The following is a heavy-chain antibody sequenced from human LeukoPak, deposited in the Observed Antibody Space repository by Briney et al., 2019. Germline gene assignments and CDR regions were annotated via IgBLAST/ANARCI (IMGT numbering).Heavy chain of an antibody. D-gene: IGHD4-11*01. J-gene: IGHJ4*02. CDR2: IYSGGTT. Sequence: GGSLRLSCAASGITVSDNYMNWVRQAPGKGLEWISLIYSGGTTSYADSVKGRFTISRDDSKNTLYLQMNNLRADGTAVYYCARDPPAVTTNTYGWGQGTLVTVSS. CDR1: GITVSDNY. V-gene: IGHV3-66*01. CDR3: ARDPPAVTTNTYG.